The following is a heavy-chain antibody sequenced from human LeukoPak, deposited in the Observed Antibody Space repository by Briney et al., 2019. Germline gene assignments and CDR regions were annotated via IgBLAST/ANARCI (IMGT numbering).Heavy chain of an antibody. CDR1: GFSLSTSAMR. J-gene: IGHJ4*02. CDR2: SDSNGDK. V-gene: IGHV2-70*04. Sequence: SGPALVNPTQPLTLTCTFSGFSLSTSAMRVTWIRQAAEKALEWLALSDSNGDKFYNTSLKTRLTISKDTSRNQVVLTMPNMDPLDTATYYCARLYGSGWYDYWGEGTLVTVSS. CDR3: ARLYGSGWYDY. D-gene: IGHD6-19*01.